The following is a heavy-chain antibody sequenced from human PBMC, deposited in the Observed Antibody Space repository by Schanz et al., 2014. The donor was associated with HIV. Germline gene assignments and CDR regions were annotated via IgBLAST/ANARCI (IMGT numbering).Heavy chain of an antibody. J-gene: IGHJ4*01. CDR3: ARGDFGGNSVDY. Sequence: QVQLQQWGAGLLKPSETLSLTCAVYGGSFRGYYWTWIRQFPGLGLEWIGGVRHIGGTNYNPSLKGRVPLSMDISKNHFPLTLPSVTAADTAVYFCARGDFGGNSVDYWGHGNMVTVSS. CDR2: VRHIGGT. D-gene: IGHD4-17*01. V-gene: IGHV4-34*02. CDR1: GGSFRGYY.